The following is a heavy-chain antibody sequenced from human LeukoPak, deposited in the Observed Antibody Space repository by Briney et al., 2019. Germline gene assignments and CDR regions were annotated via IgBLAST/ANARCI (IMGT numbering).Heavy chain of an antibody. V-gene: IGHV4-34*01. CDR2: INHSGST. J-gene: IGHJ3*02. CDR3: ARDSYYDSSGSYAFDI. Sequence: PSETLSLTCAVYGGSFSGYYWSWIRQPPGKGLEWIGEINHSGSTNYNPSLKSRVTISVGTSKNQFSLKLSSVTAADTAVYYCARDSYYDSSGSYAFDIWGQGTMVTVSS. D-gene: IGHD3-22*01. CDR1: GGSFSGYY.